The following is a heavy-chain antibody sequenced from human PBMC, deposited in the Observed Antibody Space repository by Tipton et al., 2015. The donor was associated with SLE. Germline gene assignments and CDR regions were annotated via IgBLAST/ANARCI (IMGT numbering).Heavy chain of an antibody. Sequence: QLVQSGPEVKKPGASVKVSCKASGYTFTSFAIHWVRQDPGQRLEWMGWITAGNGNTKYSRKFQDRLTISRDTSANTAYMELRSLRSDDTAVYYCARDRVTFGDFCMDVWGQGTTVTVSS. J-gene: IGHJ6*02. D-gene: IGHD3-3*01. CDR2: ITAGNGNT. CDR3: ARDRVTFGDFCMDV. CDR1: GYTFTSFA. V-gene: IGHV1-3*01.